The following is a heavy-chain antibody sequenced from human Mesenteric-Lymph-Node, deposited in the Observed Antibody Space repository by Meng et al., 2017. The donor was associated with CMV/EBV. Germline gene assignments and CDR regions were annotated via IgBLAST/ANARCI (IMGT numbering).Heavy chain of an antibody. CDR1: GGSINGISYY. D-gene: IGHD4-11*01. V-gene: IGHV4-39*07. Sequence: SETLSLTCTVSGGSINGISYYWGWIRQPPGKGLEWIGSVYYSGSNFYNPSLKSRVTISVDTSKNQFSLKLSSVTAADTAVYYCARDFFLPYSNYGGMDVWGQGTTVTVSS. CDR2: VYYSGSN. J-gene: IGHJ6*02. CDR3: ARDFFLPYSNYGGMDV.